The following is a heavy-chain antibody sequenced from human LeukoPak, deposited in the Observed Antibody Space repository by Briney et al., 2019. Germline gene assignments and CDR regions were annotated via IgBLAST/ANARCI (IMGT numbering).Heavy chain of an antibody. CDR3: AKDGHNWNYFSFDY. J-gene: IGHJ4*02. CDR2: IRGSGGST. V-gene: IGHV3-23*01. CDR1: GFTFSSYA. Sequence: GGSLRLSCAASGFTFSSYAMSWVRQAPGKGLEWVSAIRGSGGSTYYADSVKGRFTISRDNSKNTLYLQMNSLRAEDTAVYYCAKDGHNWNYFSFDYWGQGTLVTVSS. D-gene: IGHD1-7*01.